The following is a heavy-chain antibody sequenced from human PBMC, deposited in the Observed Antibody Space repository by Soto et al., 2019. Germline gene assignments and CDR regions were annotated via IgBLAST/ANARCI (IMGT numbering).Heavy chain of an antibody. J-gene: IGHJ4*02. CDR3: ARDGGYNKNFDS. V-gene: IGHV4-34*01. CDR1: GGSFSGYY. Sequence: SETLSLTCAVYGGSFSGYYWSWIRQPPGKGLEWIGEINHSGSTNYNPSLKSRVTISVDTSKNQFSLILSSVTAADTAVYYCARDGGYNKNFDSWGQGTLVTVSS. CDR2: INHSGST. D-gene: IGHD5-12*01.